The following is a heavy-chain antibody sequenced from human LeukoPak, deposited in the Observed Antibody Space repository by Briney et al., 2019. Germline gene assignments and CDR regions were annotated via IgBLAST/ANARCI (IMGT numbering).Heavy chain of an antibody. Sequence: PRASVKVSCKASGYTFTGYYMHWVRQAPGQGLEWMGRINPNSGGTNYAQKFQGRVTMTRDTSISTAYIELSRLRSDDTAVYYCARDLGPTVTTSRDYWGQGTLVTVSS. CDR2: INPNSGGT. D-gene: IGHD4-11*01. CDR1: GYTFTGYY. CDR3: ARDLGPTVTTSRDY. V-gene: IGHV1-2*06. J-gene: IGHJ4*02.